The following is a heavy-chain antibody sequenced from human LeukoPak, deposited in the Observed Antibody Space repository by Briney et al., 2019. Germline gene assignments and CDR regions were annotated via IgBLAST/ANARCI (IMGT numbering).Heavy chain of an antibody. D-gene: IGHD3-10*01. CDR3: ARFLFMYYLT. CDR2: WEN. CDR1: GASVSSGPYY. Sequence: SETLSLTCTVSGASVSSGPYYWSWIRQPPGEGLEWIGWENNYNVSLKSRVIISVDRSKNQFSLTFISVTAADTAVYYCARFLFMYYLTWGQGTLVTVSS. V-gene: IGHV4-61*01. J-gene: IGHJ5*02.